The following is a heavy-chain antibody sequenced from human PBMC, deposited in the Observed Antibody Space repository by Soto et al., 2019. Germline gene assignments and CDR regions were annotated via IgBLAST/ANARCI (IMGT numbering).Heavy chain of an antibody. CDR2: INHSGST. CDR1: GGSFSGYY. V-gene: IGHV4-34*01. Sequence: SENLSLTCAVYGGSFSGYYWSWIRQHPGKGLEWIGEINHSGSTNYNPSLKSRVTISVDTSKNHFSLKLSSVTAADTVVYYCARSSSSAFDIWGQGTMVTVSS. D-gene: IGHD6-6*01. CDR3: ARSSSSAFDI. J-gene: IGHJ3*02.